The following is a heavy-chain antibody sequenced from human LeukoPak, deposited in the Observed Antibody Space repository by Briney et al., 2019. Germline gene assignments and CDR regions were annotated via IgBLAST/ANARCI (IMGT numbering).Heavy chain of an antibody. J-gene: IGHJ4*02. CDR2: INHSGST. CDR1: GGSFSGYY. V-gene: IGHV4-34*01. CDR3: AREYAD. Sequence: SETLSLTCAVYGGSFSGYYWSWIRQPPGKGLEWIREINHSGSTNYNPSLKSRVTISVDTSKNQFSLKLSSVTAADTAVYYCAREYADWGQGTLVTVSS. D-gene: IGHD2/OR15-2a*01.